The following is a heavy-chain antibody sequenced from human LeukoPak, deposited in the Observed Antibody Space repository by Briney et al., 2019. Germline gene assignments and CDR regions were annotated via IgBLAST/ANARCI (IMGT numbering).Heavy chain of an antibody. D-gene: IGHD4-17*01. CDR3: ARHGVNYGDYPDNYYYYYGMDV. Sequence: GESLKISCKGSGYSFTSYWIGWVRQMPGKGLEWMGIIYPGDSDTRYSPSFQGQVTISADKSISTAYLQWSSLKASDTAMYYCARHGVNYGDYPDNYYYYYGMDVWGQGTTVTVSS. CDR2: IYPGDSDT. V-gene: IGHV5-51*01. CDR1: GYSFTSYW. J-gene: IGHJ6*02.